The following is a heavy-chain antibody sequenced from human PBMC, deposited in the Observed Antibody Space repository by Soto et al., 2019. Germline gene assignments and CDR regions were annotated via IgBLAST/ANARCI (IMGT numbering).Heavy chain of an antibody. CDR2: INHSGST. CDR1: GGSFSGSY. V-gene: IGHV4-34*01. Sequence: QVQLQQWGAGLLKPSETLSLTCAVYGGSFSGSYWSWIRQPPGKGLEWIGEINHSGSTNYNPSLKSRVPISVATSKNPLSLNLSSVTAADTAGYYCARGPQYDSGAARLRTDDDGMGVW. D-gene: IGHD2-8*02. J-gene: IGHJ6*01. CDR3: ARGPQYDSGAARLRTDDDGMGV.